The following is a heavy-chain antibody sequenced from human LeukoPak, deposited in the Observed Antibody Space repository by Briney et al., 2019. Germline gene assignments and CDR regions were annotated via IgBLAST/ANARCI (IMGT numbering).Heavy chain of an antibody. D-gene: IGHD3-22*01. J-gene: IGHJ5*02. Sequence: PSETLSLTCTVSGGSISSYYWSWIRQPAGKGLEWIGRIYNSGSTNYNPALKRRVTMSIGTSKNQFSLKLSSVTAADTAVYYCARDAKYYYDSSGYFNWFDPWGQGTLVTVSS. V-gene: IGHV4-4*07. CDR2: IYNSGST. CDR1: GGSISSYY. CDR3: ARDAKYYYDSSGYFNWFDP.